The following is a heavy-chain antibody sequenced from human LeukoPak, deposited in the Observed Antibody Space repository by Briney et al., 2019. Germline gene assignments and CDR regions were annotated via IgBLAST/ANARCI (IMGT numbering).Heavy chain of an antibody. D-gene: IGHD6-6*01. CDR1: GGSISSDY. CDR3: AREGGGYSSSSGYYYYYMDV. J-gene: IGHJ6*03. Sequence: SESLSLTCTVPGGSISSDYWSSIRQPPGKGLGRSGYIYYIGSTNYNPSLTSRVALSVETSKNHFSLKLSSVTAADTAVYYCAREGGGYSSSSGYYYYYMDVWGKGTTVTVSS. V-gene: IGHV4-59*01. CDR2: IYYIGST.